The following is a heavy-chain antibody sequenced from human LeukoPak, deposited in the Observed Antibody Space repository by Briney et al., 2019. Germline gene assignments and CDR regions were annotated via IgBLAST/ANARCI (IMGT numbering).Heavy chain of an antibody. Sequence: PSETLSLTCTVSGGSISSSSYYWGWIRQPPGKGLEWIGGIYYSGSTYYNPSLKSRVTISVDTSKNQFSLKLSSVTAADTAVYYCARNVVVVAANWFDPWGQGTLVTVSS. V-gene: IGHV4-39*07. D-gene: IGHD2-15*01. J-gene: IGHJ5*02. CDR3: ARNVVVVAANWFDP. CDR1: GGSISSSSYY. CDR2: IYYSGST.